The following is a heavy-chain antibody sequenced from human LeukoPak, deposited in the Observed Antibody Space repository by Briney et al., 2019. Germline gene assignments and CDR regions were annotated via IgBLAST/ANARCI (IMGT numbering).Heavy chain of an antibody. CDR2: IYSGGST. J-gene: IGHJ4*02. D-gene: IGHD1-26*01. CDR3: ASPGGSYYFDY. V-gene: IGHV3-66*01. Sequence: GGSLRLSCAASGFTVSSNYMSWVRQAPGKGLEWVSVIYSGGSTYYADTVKGRFTISRDNSKNTLYLQMNSLRAEDTAVYYCASPGGSYYFDYWGQGTLVTVSS. CDR1: GFTVSSNY.